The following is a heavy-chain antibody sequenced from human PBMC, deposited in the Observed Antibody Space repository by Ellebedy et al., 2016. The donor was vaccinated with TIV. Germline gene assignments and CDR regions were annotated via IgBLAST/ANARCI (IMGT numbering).Heavy chain of an antibody. CDR2: ISYHGRDK. Sequence: GESLKISCAASGFTFNSYAMHWVRQAPGKGLEWVAVISYHGRDKYYADSVKGRFTISRDNSKNTLYLQMNSLRAEDTAVYYCARELTFSDDYWGQGTLVTVSS. CDR3: ARELTFSDDY. D-gene: IGHD2/OR15-2a*01. J-gene: IGHJ4*02. CDR1: GFTFNSYA. V-gene: IGHV3-30*01.